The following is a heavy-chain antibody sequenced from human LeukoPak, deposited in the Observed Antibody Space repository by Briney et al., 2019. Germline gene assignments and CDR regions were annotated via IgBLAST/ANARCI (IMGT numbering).Heavy chain of an antibody. CDR1: GFTFSSYA. CDR3: SKCGYYDSSGYYRIYYYYRDV. D-gene: IGHD3-22*01. V-gene: IGHV3-23*01. CDR2: ISGSGGST. Sequence: GGSLRLSCAASGFTFSSYAMSWVRQAPGKGLEWVSAISGSGGSTYYADSVKGRFTISRDNSKNTLYLQMNSLRAEDTAVYYSSKCGYYDSSGYYRIYYYYRDVWAKGPTVTVSS. J-gene: IGHJ6*03.